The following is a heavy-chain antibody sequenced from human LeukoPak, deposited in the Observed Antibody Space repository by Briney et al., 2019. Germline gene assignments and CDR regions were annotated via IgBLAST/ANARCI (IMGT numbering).Heavy chain of an antibody. V-gene: IGHV3-23*01. J-gene: IGHJ3*02. CDR3: ARDREAGYSSSWGAFDI. CDR1: GFTFSFAA. CDR2: ISASGGST. Sequence: GGSLRLSCAASGFTFSFAAMTWVRQGPGKGLEWVSLISASGGSTYYADSVKGRFTISRDNSKNTLYLQMNSLRAEDTAVYYCARDREAGYSSSWGAFDIWGQGTMVTVSS. D-gene: IGHD6-13*01.